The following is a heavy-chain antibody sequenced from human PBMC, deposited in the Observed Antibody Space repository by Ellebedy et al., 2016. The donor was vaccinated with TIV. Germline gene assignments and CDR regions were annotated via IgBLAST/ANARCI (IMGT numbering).Heavy chain of an antibody. CDR2: ISGSGGST. J-gene: IGHJ4*02. D-gene: IGHD2-2*01. Sequence: GESLKISXAASGFTFSSYAMSWVRQALGKGLEWVSAISGSGGSTYYADSVKGRFTISRDNSKNTLYLQMNSLRAEDTAVYYCAKDHCSSTSCYVVEGLSTFDYWGQGTLVIVSS. CDR1: GFTFSSYA. CDR3: AKDHCSSTSCYVVEGLSTFDY. V-gene: IGHV3-23*01.